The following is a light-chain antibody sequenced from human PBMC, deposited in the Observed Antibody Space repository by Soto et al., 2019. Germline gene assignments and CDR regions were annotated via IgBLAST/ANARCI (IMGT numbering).Light chain of an antibody. V-gene: IGKV3-11*01. J-gene: IGKJ1*01. CDR2: DAS. CDR1: QSVSSY. CDR3: QQRSNWPT. Sequence: EIVLTQSPATLSLSPGERVNLSCRASQSVSSYLAWYQQKPGQAPRLLIYDASNRATGIPARFSGSGSGTDFTLTISSRGPEDFAVYYCQQRSNWPTFGQGTKVEIK.